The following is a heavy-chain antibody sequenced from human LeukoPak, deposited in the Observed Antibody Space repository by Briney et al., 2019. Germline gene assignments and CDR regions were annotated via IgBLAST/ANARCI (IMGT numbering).Heavy chain of an antibody. CDR1: GGSVSNYY. V-gene: IGHV4-59*02. CDR3: ARRGYSYAPEGWFDP. CDR2: IYYSGST. Sequence: PSETLSRNCSVSGGSVSNYYWSWIRQPPGKGLEWIGYIYYSGSTNYNPSLKSRVTISVDTSKNQFSLKLSSVTAADTAVYYCARRGYSYAPEGWFDPWGQGTLVTVSS. D-gene: IGHD5-18*01. J-gene: IGHJ5*02.